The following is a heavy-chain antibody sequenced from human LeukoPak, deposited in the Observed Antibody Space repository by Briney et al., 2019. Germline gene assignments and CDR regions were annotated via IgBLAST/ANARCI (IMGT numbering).Heavy chain of an antibody. CDR1: GFTFSSYA. CDR2: ISGSGGST. J-gene: IGHJ4*02. Sequence: GGSLRLSCAASGFTFSSYAMSWVRQAPGKGLEWASAISGSGGSTYYADSVKGRSTISRDNSKNTLYLQMNSLRAEDTAVYYCALGYCSSTSCFGFDYWGQGTLVTVSS. CDR3: ALGYCSSTSCFGFDY. D-gene: IGHD2-2*01. V-gene: IGHV3-23*01.